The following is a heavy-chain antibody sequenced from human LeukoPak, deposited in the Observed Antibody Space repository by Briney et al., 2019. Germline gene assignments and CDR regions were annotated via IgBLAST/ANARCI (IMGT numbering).Heavy chain of an antibody. Sequence: GGSLRLSCAASGFTFSSYWMSWVRQAPGKGLEWVANIKQDGSEKYYVDSVKGRFTISRDNAKNSLYLQMNSLRAEDTAVYYCAREGTTAAGIVYYYYYYMDVWGKGTTVTVSS. V-gene: IGHV3-7*01. CDR3: AREGTTAAGIVYYYYYYMDV. J-gene: IGHJ6*03. D-gene: IGHD6-13*01. CDR1: GFTFSSYW. CDR2: IKQDGSEK.